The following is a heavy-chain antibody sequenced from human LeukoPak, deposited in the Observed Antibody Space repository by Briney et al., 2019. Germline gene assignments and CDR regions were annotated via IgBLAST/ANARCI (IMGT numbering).Heavy chain of an antibody. V-gene: IGHV4-38-2*01. CDR1: GYSISSGYY. CDR2: IYHSGST. Sequence: SETLSLTCAVSGYSISSGYYWGWIRQPPGKGLEWIGSIYHSGSTYYNPSLKSRVTISVDTSKNQFSLKLSSVTAADTAVYYCARGVGSSESNWSDPWGQGTLATVSS. CDR3: ARGVGSSESNWSDP. D-gene: IGHD1-26*01. J-gene: IGHJ5*02.